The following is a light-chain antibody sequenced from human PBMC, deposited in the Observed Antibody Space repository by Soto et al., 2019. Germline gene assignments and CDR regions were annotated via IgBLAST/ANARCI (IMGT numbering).Light chain of an antibody. V-gene: IGKV1-39*01. J-gene: IGKJ2*01. CDR1: QSINSY. CDR3: HQSYSTPQT. Sequence: DIQMNQSPSSLSASVGDRVTITCRASQSINSYLNCYQQKPGKAPKLLIYAASSLQSGVPSRFSGSGSGTDFTLTISSLQPEDFATYSCHQSYSTPQTFGQGTKLEIK. CDR2: AAS.